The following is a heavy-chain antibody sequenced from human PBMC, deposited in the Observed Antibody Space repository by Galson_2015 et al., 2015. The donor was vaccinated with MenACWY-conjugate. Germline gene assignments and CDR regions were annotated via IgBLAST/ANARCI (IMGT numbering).Heavy chain of an antibody. Sequence: SLRLSCAASGFSFNDHYMDWVRQAPGKGLEWVGRIRNKPSRYTTEYAASVKGRFTISRDDSQTSVYLQMNSLKTEDTAVYFCTRLGRFWGGQYYWGPGSLVIVSS. D-gene: IGHD3-3*01. CDR2: IRNKPSRYTT. V-gene: IGHV3-72*01. CDR1: GFSFNDHY. J-gene: IGHJ4*02. CDR3: TRLGRFWGGQYY.